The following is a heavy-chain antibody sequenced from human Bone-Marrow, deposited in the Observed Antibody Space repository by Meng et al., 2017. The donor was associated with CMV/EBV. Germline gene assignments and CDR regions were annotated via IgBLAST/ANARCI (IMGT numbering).Heavy chain of an antibody. J-gene: IGHJ4*02. Sequence: SVKVSCKASGGTFSSYAISWVRQAPGQGLEWMGGIIPILGIANYAQKLQGRVTMTTDTSTSTAYMELRSLRSDDTAVYYCARKTMVRGSPFDYWVQGTLVTVSS. D-gene: IGHD3-10*01. CDR3: ARKTMVRGSPFDY. V-gene: IGHV1-69*10. CDR1: GGTFSSYA. CDR2: IIPILGIA.